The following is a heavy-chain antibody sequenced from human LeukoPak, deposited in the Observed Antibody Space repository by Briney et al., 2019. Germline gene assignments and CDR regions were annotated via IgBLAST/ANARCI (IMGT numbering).Heavy chain of an antibody. J-gene: IGHJ3*02. D-gene: IGHD3-22*01. V-gene: IGHV3-21*01. Sequence: GGSLRLSCAASGFTFSSYGMNWVRQAPGKGLEWVSSISSSSSYIYYADSVKGRFTISRDNAKNSLYLQMNSLRAEDTAVYYCARVIRRITMIVDAFDIWGQGTMVTVSS. CDR1: GFTFSSYG. CDR3: ARVIRRITMIVDAFDI. CDR2: ISSSSSYI.